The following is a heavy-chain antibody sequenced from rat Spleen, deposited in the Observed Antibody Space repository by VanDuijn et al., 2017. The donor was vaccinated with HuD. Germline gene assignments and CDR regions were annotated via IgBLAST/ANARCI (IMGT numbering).Heavy chain of an antibody. V-gene: IGHV2-72*01. CDR2: IWAGGST. CDR3: ARSAKYYYDGSYYYVHFDY. J-gene: IGHJ2*01. Sequence: QVQLKESGPGLVQPSQTLSLTCTVSGFSLTSYNVHWVRQPLGKGLVWMGTIWAGGSTNYNSAVQSRLSISRDTSKSQVFLKMNSLQTEDTAMYFCARSAKYYYDGSYYYVHFDYWGQGVMVTVSS. D-gene: IGHD1-12*02. CDR1: GFSLTSYN.